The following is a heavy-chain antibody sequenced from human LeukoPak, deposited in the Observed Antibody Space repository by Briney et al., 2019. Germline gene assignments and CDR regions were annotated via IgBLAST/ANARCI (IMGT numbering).Heavy chain of an antibody. CDR1: GGSISSYY. J-gene: IGHJ4*02. D-gene: IGHD3-22*01. CDR2: IYYSGST. Sequence: SETLSLTCTVSGGSISSYYWSWIRQPPGKGLEWIGYIYYSGSTNYNPSLKSRVTISVDTSKNQFSLKLSSVTAADTAVYYCARSVAGHYYDSSGYYDYWGQGPLVTVSS. V-gene: IGHV4-59*01. CDR3: ARSVAGHYYDSSGYYDY.